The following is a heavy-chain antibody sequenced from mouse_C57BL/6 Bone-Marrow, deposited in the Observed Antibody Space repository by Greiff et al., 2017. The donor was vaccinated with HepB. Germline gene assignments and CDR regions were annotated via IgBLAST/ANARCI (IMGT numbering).Heavy chain of an antibody. CDR3: ASLHYGNYVDAMDY. J-gene: IGHJ4*01. D-gene: IGHD2-1*01. V-gene: IGHV14-2*01. CDR2: IDPEDGET. CDR1: GFNIKDYY. Sequence: EVQRVESGAELVKPGASVKLSCTASGFNIKDYYMHWVKQRTEQGLEWIGRIDPEDGETKYAPKFQGKATITADTSSNTAYLQLSSLTSEDTAVYYCASLHYGNYVDAMDYWGQGTSVTVSS.